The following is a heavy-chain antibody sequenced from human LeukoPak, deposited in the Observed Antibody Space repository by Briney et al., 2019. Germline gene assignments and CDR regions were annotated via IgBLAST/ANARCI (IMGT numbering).Heavy chain of an antibody. Sequence: HGGSLQISGQSPGSIFTDFWSGGGRPLPGKGLGWMAIIYTDDSDPKYSPSFQGQVTISSDKSMSPPYLQWSSLKASDTAIFYCARIILNYGDDWGQGTLVTVSS. CDR3: ARIILNYGDD. V-gene: IGHV5-51*01. CDR2: IYTDDSDP. CDR1: GSIFTDFW. D-gene: IGHD3-10*01. J-gene: IGHJ4*02.